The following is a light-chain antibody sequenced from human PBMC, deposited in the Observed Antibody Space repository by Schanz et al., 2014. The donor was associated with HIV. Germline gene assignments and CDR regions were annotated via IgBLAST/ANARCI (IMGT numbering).Light chain of an antibody. CDR1: SRDVGGYNY. CDR3: SSYTSSSPGV. V-gene: IGLV2-14*01. Sequence: QSALTQPPSASGSPGQSITISCTGTSRDVGGYNYVSWYQQHPGKAPKLMIYNVSNRPSGVSDRFSGSKSGNTASLTISGVQAEDEADYYCSSYTSSSPGVFGGGTKLTVL. CDR2: NVS. J-gene: IGLJ3*02.